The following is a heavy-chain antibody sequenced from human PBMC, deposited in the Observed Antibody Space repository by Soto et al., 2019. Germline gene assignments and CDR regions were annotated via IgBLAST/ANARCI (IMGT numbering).Heavy chain of an antibody. CDR2: VSSTGSP. CDR3: AREDVGETKGLFPY. V-gene: IGHV4-4*07. Sequence: PXETLSLIYTFCIGSISIFYWSCIRQPAGNGLEWIGRVSSTGSPNYNPSLKGRVTLSVDTSKSQLSLALSSVNDAVMAVYYCAREDVGETKGLFPYGAQGTRVAV. D-gene: IGHD4-17*01. CDR1: IGSISIFY. J-gene: IGHJ4*02.